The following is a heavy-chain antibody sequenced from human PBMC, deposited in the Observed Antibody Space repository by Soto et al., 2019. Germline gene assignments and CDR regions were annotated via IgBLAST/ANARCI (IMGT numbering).Heavy chain of an antibody. V-gene: IGHV1-2*02. D-gene: IGHD3-22*01. CDR2: INPNSGGT. J-gene: IGHJ4*02. CDR3: ASDSSGYYLYYFDY. Sequence: ASVKVSCKASGYTFTGYYMHWVRQAPGQGLEWMGWINPNSGGTNYAQKFQGRVTMTRDTSISTAYMELSRLRSDDTAGYYCASDSSGYYLYYFDYWGQGTLVTVSS. CDR1: GYTFTGYY.